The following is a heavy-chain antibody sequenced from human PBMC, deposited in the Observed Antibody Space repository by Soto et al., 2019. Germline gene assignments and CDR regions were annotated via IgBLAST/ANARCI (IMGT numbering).Heavy chain of an antibody. D-gene: IGHD2-21*02. V-gene: IGHV1-69*01. CDR1: GATFSTTG. Sequence: QVQLVQSGAEVRKPGSSLRVSCKSSGATFSTTGISWVRQAPGQGLEWMGGIIPLFGTPKYARKFQGRVSIPADESTNTVYMELIGLRPDDAAVYYCVRASPVICGGDPCYRLDSSFDSWGQGSLVIVSS. CDR2: IIPLFGTP. J-gene: IGHJ5*01. CDR3: VRASPVICGGDPCYRLDSSFDS.